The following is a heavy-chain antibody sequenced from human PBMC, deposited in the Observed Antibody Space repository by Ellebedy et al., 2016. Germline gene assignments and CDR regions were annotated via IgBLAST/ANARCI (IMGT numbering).Heavy chain of an antibody. CDR1: GFVFTDYE. J-gene: IGHJ4*02. D-gene: IGHD6-19*01. Sequence: GGSLRLXXAASGFVFTDYEWGWVRQAPGKGLEWVANINRDGNEKYYADSVKGRFAISRDNAKSSLFLQMNSLRVEDTAVYYCAKTGGWSDYYFEYWGQGTLVTVSS. CDR3: AKTGGWSDYYFEY. V-gene: IGHV3-7*01. CDR2: INRDGNEK.